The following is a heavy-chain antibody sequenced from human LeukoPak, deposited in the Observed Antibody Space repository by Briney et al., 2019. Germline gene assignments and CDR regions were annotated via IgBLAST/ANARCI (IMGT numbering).Heavy chain of an antibody. Sequence: PGRSLRLSCAASGFTFSSYGMHWVRQAPGKGLEWVAVISYDGSNKYYADSVKGRFTISRDNSKNTLYLQMNSLRAEDTAVYYCAKAGPGTMIVVVISPPSYWGQGTLVTVSS. J-gene: IGHJ4*02. V-gene: IGHV3-30*18. CDR1: GFTFSSYG. CDR2: ISYDGSNK. CDR3: AKAGPGTMIVVVISPPSY. D-gene: IGHD3-22*01.